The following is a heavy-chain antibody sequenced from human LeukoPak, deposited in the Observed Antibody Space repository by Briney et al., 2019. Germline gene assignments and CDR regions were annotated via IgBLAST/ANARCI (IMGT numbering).Heavy chain of an antibody. CDR3: ARVGVEFLDAFDI. CDR1: GGSISSYY. Sequence: AEALSLTCTVSGGSISSYYWSWIRQPPGKGLEWIGYIYYSRSTNYNPSRKSRVTISVDTAKNQFSLKLSSVTAADTAVYYCARVGVEFLDAFDIWGQGTMVTVSS. D-gene: IGHD3-3*01. J-gene: IGHJ3*02. V-gene: IGHV4-59*01. CDR2: IYYSRST.